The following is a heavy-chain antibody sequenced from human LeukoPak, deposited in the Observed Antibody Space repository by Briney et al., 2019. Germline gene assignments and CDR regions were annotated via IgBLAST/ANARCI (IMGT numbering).Heavy chain of an antibody. V-gene: IGHV3-11*06. J-gene: IGHJ4*02. CDR2: ISSSSSYI. CDR3: ARLIEDYYDSSHDY. CDR1: GFTFSDYY. Sequence: TGGSLRLSCAASGFTFSDYYMSWIRQAPGKGLEWVSYISSSSSYIYYADSVKGRFTISRDNAKNSLYLQMNSLRAEDMAVYYCARLIEDYYDSSHDYWGQGTLVTVSS. D-gene: IGHD3-22*01.